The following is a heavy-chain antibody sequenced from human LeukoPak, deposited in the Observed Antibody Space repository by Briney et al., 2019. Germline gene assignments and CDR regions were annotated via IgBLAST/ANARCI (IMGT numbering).Heavy chain of an antibody. V-gene: IGHV4-61*02. J-gene: IGHJ2*01. CDR3: ARSTIFGVVINWYFDL. CDR2: IYTSGST. CDR1: GGSISSGSYY. Sequence: SGTLSLTCTVSGGSISSGSYYWSWIRQPAGKGLEWIGRIYTSGSTNYNPSLKSRVTISVDTSKNQFSLKLSSVTAADTAVYYCARSTIFGVVINWYFDLWGRGTLVTVSS. D-gene: IGHD3-3*01.